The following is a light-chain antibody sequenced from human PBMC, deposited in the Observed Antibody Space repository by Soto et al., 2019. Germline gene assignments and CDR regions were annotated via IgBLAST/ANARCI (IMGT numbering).Light chain of an antibody. V-gene: IGLV2-14*01. Sequence: QSVLTQPASVSRSPGQSITISCTGTSRDVGGYNYVSWHQQHPGKAPKVIITEVSNRPSGVSNRFSGSKSGNTASLTISGLQAEDEADYYCSSYISSSTFVVFGGGTKLTVL. J-gene: IGLJ2*01. CDR1: SRDVGGYNY. CDR3: SSYISSSTFVV. CDR2: EVS.